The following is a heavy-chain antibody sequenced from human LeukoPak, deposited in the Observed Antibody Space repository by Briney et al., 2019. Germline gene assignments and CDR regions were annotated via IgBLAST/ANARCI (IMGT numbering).Heavy chain of an antibody. J-gene: IGHJ3*01. Sequence: PSETLSLTCTVSGGSINTYYYSWIRQPAGKGLEWIGRISTTGSTDYNPSLKSRVTMSVDTSKKYSLKLTSVTAADTAVYYCAKGPDEWYTFDLWAKGQWSPSHQ. CDR1: GGSINTYY. CDR2: ISTTGST. V-gene: IGHV4-4*07. D-gene: IGHD3-3*01. CDR3: AKGPDEWYTFDL.